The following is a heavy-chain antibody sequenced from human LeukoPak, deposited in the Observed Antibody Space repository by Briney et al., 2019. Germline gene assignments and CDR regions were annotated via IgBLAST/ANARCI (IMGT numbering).Heavy chain of an antibody. V-gene: IGHV3-30*03. Sequence: GGSLRLSCAASGFTFSTYGMHWVRQAPGKGLEWVAVISYDGSDKYYADSGKGRFTISRDNSKNTLYLQMNSLRTEDTTVYYCARDGTGRLYLEYWGQGTLVTVSS. CDR3: ARDGTGRLYLEY. CDR2: ISYDGSDK. D-gene: IGHD3/OR15-3a*01. CDR1: GFTFSTYG. J-gene: IGHJ4*02.